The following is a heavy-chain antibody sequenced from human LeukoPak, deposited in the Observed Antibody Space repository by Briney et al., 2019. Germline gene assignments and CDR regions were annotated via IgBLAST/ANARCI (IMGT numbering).Heavy chain of an antibody. J-gene: IGHJ4*02. D-gene: IGHD5-24*01. CDR3: ARDHKREMATTNFDY. CDR2: INPNSGGT. V-gene: IGHV1-2*02. Sequence: ASVKVSCKASGYTFTGYYMHWVRQAPGQGLEWMGWINPNSGGTNYAQKFQGRVTMTRDTSISTAYMELSRLRSDDTAVYYCARDHKREMATTNFDYWGQGTLVTVSS. CDR1: GYTFTGYY.